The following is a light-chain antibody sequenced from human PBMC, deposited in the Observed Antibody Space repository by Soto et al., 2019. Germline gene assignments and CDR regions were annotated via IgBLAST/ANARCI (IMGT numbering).Light chain of an antibody. CDR1: SSDVGTYNY. CDR3: CSYTNTNTWV. CDR2: EVN. J-gene: IGLJ3*02. V-gene: IGLV2-14*01. Sequence: QSALTQVASVSGSPRQSITISCTGTSSDVGTYNYVSWYQQHPGKAPKLMIYEVNNRPSGVSNRFSGSKSANTASLTISGLQAEDEADYYCCSYTNTNTWVFGGGTKVTVL.